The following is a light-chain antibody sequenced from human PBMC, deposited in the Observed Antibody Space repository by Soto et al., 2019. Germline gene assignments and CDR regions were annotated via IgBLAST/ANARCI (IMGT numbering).Light chain of an antibody. CDR2: AAS. CDR3: QQSYSTPWT. CDR1: QSISSY. V-gene: IGKV1-39*01. J-gene: IGKJ1*01. Sequence: DFQMTQSPSSLSASVGDRVTITCRASQSISSYLNWYQQKPGKAPKLLIYAASSLQSGVPSRFTGSGSGTDFTLTISSLQREDFATYYCQQSYSTPWTFGQGTKVEVK.